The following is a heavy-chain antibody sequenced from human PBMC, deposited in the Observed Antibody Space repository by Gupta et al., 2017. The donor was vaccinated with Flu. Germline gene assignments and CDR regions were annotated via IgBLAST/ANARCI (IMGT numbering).Heavy chain of an antibody. V-gene: IGHV3-66*02. J-gene: IGHJ6*02. CDR2: IYSGGST. CDR1: GFTVSSNY. D-gene: IGHD1-14*01. CDR3: ARGHNRWLAHYYYYGMDV. Sequence: EVQLVESGGGLVQPGGSLRLSCAASGFTVSSNYMSWVRQAPGKGLEWVSVIYSGGSTYYADSVKGRFTISRDNSKNTLYLQMNSLRAEDTAVYYCARGHNRWLAHYYYYGMDVWGQGTVTVSS.